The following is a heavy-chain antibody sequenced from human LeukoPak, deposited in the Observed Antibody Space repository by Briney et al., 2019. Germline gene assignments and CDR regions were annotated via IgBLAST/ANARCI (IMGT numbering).Heavy chain of an antibody. D-gene: IGHD6-6*01. V-gene: IGHV3-7*01. CDR2: IKQDGSEK. CDR3: ARVIAARVRYFDY. Sequence: GGSLRLSCAASGFTFTSYWMSWVRQAPGKGLEWVANIKQDGSEKYYVDSVKGRFTISRDNAKNSLYLQMNSLRAEDTAVYYCARVIAARVRYFDYWGQGTLVTVSS. CDR1: GFTFTSYW. J-gene: IGHJ4*02.